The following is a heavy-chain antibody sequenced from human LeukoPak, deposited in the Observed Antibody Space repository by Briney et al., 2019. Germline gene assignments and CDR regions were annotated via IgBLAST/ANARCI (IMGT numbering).Heavy chain of an antibody. J-gene: IGHJ4*02. CDR2: IYYSGST. V-gene: IGHV4-30-4*01. D-gene: IGHD2-2*01. Sequence: PSETLSLTCTVSGGSISSGDYYWSWIRQPPGKGLEWIGYIYYSGSTYYNPSLKSRITISVDTSKNQFSLKLSSVTAADTAVYYCAREIRTSHSYFDYWGQGTLVTVSS. CDR1: GGSISSGDYY. CDR3: AREIRTSHSYFDY.